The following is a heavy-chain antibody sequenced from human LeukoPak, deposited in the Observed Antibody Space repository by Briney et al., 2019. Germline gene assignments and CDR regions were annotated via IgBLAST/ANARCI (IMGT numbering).Heavy chain of an antibody. CDR1: SGSIRGYQ. D-gene: IGHD5-12*01. Sequence: RSSETLSLMCTVSSGSIRGYQWSWIRQPPGKGLEWTGYINTNGRNNYNPALKVPLSFSVDASRDQFCLKLSSVTAADTATYDCVTAYDYKVAPFDRWGQGTLVTVSS. CDR2: INTNGRN. V-gene: IGHV4-4*09. CDR3: VTAYDYKVAPFDR. J-gene: IGHJ4*02.